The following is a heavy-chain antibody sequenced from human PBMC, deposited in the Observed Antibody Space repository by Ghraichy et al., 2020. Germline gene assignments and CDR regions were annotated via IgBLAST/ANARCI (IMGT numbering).Heavy chain of an antibody. Sequence: GSLRLSCAASGFTFSSYWMSWARQAPGKGLEWVANIKQDGSEKNYVDSVKGRFTISRDNAKNALYLQMNSLRAEDTAVYYCARGSSGAHQDWFDPWGQGTLVTVSS. CDR2: IKQDGSEK. V-gene: IGHV3-7*03. J-gene: IGHJ5*02. CDR1: GFTFSSYW. CDR3: ARGSSGAHQDWFDP. D-gene: IGHD6-19*01.